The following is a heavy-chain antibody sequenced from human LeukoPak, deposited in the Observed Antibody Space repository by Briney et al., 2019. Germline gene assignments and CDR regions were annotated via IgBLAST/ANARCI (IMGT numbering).Heavy chain of an antibody. CDR2: ISAYNGNT. J-gene: IGHJ4*02. CDR1: GYTLTAYY. D-gene: IGHD3-22*01. Sequence: ASVKVSCKASGYTLTAYYMHWVRQAPGQGLEWKGWISAYNGNTNYAQKLQGGVTMTTDTSTSTAYMELRSLRSDDTAVYYCARGSVPEYYYDSSGYQDYWGQGTLVTVSS. V-gene: IGHV1-18*04. CDR3: ARGSVPEYYYDSSGYQDY.